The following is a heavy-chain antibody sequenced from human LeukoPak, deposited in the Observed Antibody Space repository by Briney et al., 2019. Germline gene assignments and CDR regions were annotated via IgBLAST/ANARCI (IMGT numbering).Heavy chain of an antibody. CDR3: AKSQGYGYYYYYYYMDV. D-gene: IGHD4-17*01. CDR1: GFTFSSYA. V-gene: IGHV3-30*02. J-gene: IGHJ6*03. Sequence: PGRSLRLSCAASGFTFSSYAMHWVRQAPGKGLEWVTFIRYDANNTFYVDSVKGRFTISRDNSKNTLYLQMNSLRAEDTAVCYCAKSQGYGYYYYYYYMDVWGKGTTVTVSS. CDR2: IRYDANNT.